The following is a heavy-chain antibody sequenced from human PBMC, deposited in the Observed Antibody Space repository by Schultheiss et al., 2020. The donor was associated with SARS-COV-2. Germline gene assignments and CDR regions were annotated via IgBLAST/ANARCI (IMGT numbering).Heavy chain of an antibody. CDR1: GFTFSSFE. V-gene: IGHV3-48*03. J-gene: IGHJ4*02. D-gene: IGHD3-16*01. CDR3: ARARLIYFDY. Sequence: GGSLRLSCAASGFTFSSFEMNWVRQAPGKGLEWVSYISSSGSTIYYADSVKGRFTISRDNSKNTLYLQMNSLRAEDTAVYYCARARLIYFDYWGQGTLVTVSS. CDR2: ISSSGSTI.